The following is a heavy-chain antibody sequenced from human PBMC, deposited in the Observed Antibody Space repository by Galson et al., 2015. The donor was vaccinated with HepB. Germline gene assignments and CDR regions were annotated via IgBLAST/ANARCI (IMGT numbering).Heavy chain of an antibody. J-gene: IGHJ2*01. Sequence: SLRLSCAASGFTFSNAWVSWVRQAPGKGLEWVGRIKSKTDGGTTDYAAPVKGRFTISRDDSKNTLYLQMNSLKTEDTAVYYCTTDRKGRWLPGLWGRGTLVTVSS. CDR2: IKSKTDGGTT. D-gene: IGHD5-24*01. CDR3: TTDRKGRWLPGL. V-gene: IGHV3-15*01. CDR1: GFTFSNAW.